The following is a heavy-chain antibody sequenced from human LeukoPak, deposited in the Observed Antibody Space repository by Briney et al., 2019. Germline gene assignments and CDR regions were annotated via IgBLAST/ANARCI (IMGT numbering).Heavy chain of an antibody. J-gene: IGHJ6*02. D-gene: IGHD2-2*01. CDR1: GFTFSSYA. V-gene: IGHV3-23*01. Sequence: GGSLRLSCAASGFTFSSYAMSWVPQAPGKGLEWVSAISGSGGSTYYADSVKGRFTISRDNSKNTLYLQMNSLRAEDTAVYYCAKSNEQVPAATDYGMDVWGQGTTVTVSS. CDR3: AKSNEQVPAATDYGMDV. CDR2: ISGSGGST.